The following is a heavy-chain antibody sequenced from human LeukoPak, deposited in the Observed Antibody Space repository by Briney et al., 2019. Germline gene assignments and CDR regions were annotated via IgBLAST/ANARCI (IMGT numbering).Heavy chain of an antibody. V-gene: IGHV4-59*01. Sequence: SETLSLTCTVSGGFISSYYWSWIRQPPGKGLEWIGYIYYSGSTNYNPSLKSRVTISVDTSKNQLSLKVTSVTAADTAVYYCARLYRDDYWGQGTLVTVSS. J-gene: IGHJ4*02. CDR1: GGFISSYY. CDR3: ARLYRDDY. CDR2: IYYSGST. D-gene: IGHD1-26*01.